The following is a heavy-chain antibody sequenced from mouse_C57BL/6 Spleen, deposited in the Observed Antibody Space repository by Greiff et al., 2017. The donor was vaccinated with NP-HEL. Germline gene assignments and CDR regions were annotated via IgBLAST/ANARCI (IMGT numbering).Heavy chain of an antibody. CDR1: GYAFTNYL. J-gene: IGHJ4*01. D-gene: IGHD1-1*01. V-gene: IGHV1-54*01. CDR3: AREGDYYGSSDVYYAMDY. CDR2: INPGSGGT. Sequence: QVQLKESGAELVRPGTSVKVSCKASGYAFTNYLIEWVKQRPGQGLEWIGVINPGSGGTNYNEKFKGKATLTADKSSSTAYMQLSSLTSEDSAVYFGAREGDYYGSSDVYYAMDYWGQGTSVTVSS.